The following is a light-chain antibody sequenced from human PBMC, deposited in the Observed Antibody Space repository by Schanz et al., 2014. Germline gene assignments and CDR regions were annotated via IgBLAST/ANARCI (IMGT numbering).Light chain of an antibody. J-gene: IGKJ1*01. Sequence: EIVMTQSPATLSVSPGERATLSCRARQSVSSNLAWYQQKPGQAPRLLIYGASTRATGIPARFSGSGSGTDFTLTISSLQPDDFATYYCQQYNTCPCTFGQGTKVEIK. CDR3: QQYNTCPCT. CDR1: QSVSSN. CDR2: GAS. V-gene: IGKV3-15*01.